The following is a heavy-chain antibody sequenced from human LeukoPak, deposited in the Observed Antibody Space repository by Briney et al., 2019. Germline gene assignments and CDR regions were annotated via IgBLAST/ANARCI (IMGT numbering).Heavy chain of an antibody. CDR1: GFTFSSYS. Sequence: GGSLRLSCAASGFTFSSYSMNWVRQAPGKGLEWVSSISSSSLYIYYADSVKGRFTISRDNAKNSLYLQMNSLRAEDTAVYYCARDAAAGAGVFDYWGQGTLVTVSS. V-gene: IGHV3-21*04. CDR2: ISSSSLYI. J-gene: IGHJ4*02. CDR3: ARDAAAGAGVFDY. D-gene: IGHD6-13*01.